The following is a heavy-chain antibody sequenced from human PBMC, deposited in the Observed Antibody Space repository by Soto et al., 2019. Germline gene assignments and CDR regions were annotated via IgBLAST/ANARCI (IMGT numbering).Heavy chain of an antibody. CDR2: INAGNGNT. V-gene: IGHV1-3*01. Sequence: ASVKVSCKASGYTFTSYAMHWVRQAPGQRLEWMGWINAGNGNTKYSQKFQGRVTITRDTSASTAYMELSSLRSEDTAVYDCARSIVVVTIFDYWGQGTLVTVSS. CDR1: GYTFTSYA. J-gene: IGHJ4*02. D-gene: IGHD3-22*01. CDR3: ARSIVVVTIFDY.